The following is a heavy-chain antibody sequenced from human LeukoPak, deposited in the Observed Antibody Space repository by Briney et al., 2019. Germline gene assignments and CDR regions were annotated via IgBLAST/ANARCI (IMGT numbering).Heavy chain of an antibody. CDR1: GFTFGEYT. V-gene: IGHV3-43*01. D-gene: IGHD2-2*02. CDR2: IGWDGDRT. CDR3: VKDGHYCTATTCYSSWFDP. Sequence: GGSLRLSCAASGFTFGEYTMHWVRQPPGKSLEWVSLIGWDGDRTYYADSVKGRFTVSRDNSENSLYLEMNDLTTEDTAFHYCVKDGHYCTATTCYSSWFDPWGQGTLVTVSS. J-gene: IGHJ5*02.